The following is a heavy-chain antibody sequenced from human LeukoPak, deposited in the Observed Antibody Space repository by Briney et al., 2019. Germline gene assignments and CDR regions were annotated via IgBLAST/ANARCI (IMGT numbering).Heavy chain of an antibody. Sequence: GGSLRLPCAASGFTFSSYGMHWVRQAPGKGLEWVAVIWYDGSNKYYADPVKGRFTISRDNSKNTLYLQMNSLRAEDTAVYYCARAQQLVLVVDYWGQGTLVTVSS. D-gene: IGHD6-13*01. J-gene: IGHJ4*02. CDR1: GFTFSSYG. V-gene: IGHV3-33*01. CDR3: ARAQQLVLVVDY. CDR2: IWYDGSNK.